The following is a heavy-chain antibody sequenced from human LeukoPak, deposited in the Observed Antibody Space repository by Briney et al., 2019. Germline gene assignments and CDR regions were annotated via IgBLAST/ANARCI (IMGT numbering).Heavy chain of an antibody. J-gene: IGHJ3*02. V-gene: IGHV4-59*01. Sequence: SGTLSLTCSVSGGSISSYYWSWIRQPPGKGLEWIGDIRHSGSTNYNPSLKSRVTISVDTSKNQFSLKLSSVTAADTAVHYCARVSCGGDCFSATNAFDIWGQGTVVTVSS. D-gene: IGHD2-21*02. CDR3: ARVSCGGDCFSATNAFDI. CDR2: IRHSGST. CDR1: GGSISSYY.